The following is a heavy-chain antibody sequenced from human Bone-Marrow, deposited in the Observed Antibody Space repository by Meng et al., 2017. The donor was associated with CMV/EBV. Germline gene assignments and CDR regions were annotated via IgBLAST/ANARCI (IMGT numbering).Heavy chain of an antibody. D-gene: IGHD1-26*01. CDR3: ARDRGDY. CDR1: GFTFSSYA. CDR2: ISGSGGST. J-gene: IGHJ4*02. Sequence: GESLKISCAASGFTFSSYAMSWVRQAPGKGLEWVSAISGSGGSTYYADSVKGRFTISRDNSKDTLYLQMNSLRAEDTAVYYCARDRGDYWGQGTLVTVSS. V-gene: IGHV3-23*01.